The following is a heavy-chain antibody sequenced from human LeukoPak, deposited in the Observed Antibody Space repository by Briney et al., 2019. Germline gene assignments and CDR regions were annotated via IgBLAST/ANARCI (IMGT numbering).Heavy chain of an antibody. CDR1: GFTFSDYY. Sequence: GGPLRLSCAASGFTFSDYYMSWIRQAPRKGLEWVSYISSSSSYTNYADSVKGRFTISRDNAKNSLYLQMNSLRAEDAAVYYCTREYPTVSYFDYWGQGTLVTVSS. D-gene: IGHD4-11*01. J-gene: IGHJ4*02. CDR2: ISSSSSYT. CDR3: TREYPTVSYFDY. V-gene: IGHV3-11*05.